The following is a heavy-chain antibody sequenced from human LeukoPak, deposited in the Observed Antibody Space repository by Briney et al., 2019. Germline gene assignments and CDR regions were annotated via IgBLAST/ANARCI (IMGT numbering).Heavy chain of an antibody. Sequence: GGSLRLSCAASGFTFSTYWMTWVRQAPGKGPEWVANIKEDGSATYYVDSVTGRFSISRDNGKKSLYLQMNSLRAEDTAVYYCARDSPGYLAYDSWGQGTLVTVSS. CDR2: IKEDGSAT. CDR3: ARDSPGYLAYDS. V-gene: IGHV3-7*04. J-gene: IGHJ4*02. D-gene: IGHD1-1*01. CDR1: GFTFSTYW.